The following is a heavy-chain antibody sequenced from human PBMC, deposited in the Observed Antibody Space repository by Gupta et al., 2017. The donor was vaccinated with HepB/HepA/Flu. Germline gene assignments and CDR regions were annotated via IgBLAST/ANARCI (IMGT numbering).Heavy chain of an antibody. CDR1: GFTFSSYG. CDR3: AKDRGGRYYLLDY. V-gene: IGHV3-30*18. D-gene: IGHD1-26*01. Sequence: QVHRAESGGGVVQPGRSLRLSCAASGFTFSSYGMHWDRQAPGKGLEWVAVISYDEKNECYADSVKGRFTSARDNSKKNLYLQMNSLRAEDTEVYYCAKDRGGRYYLLDYWGRGTRVTGAS. CDR2: ISYDEKNE. J-gene: IGHJ4*02.